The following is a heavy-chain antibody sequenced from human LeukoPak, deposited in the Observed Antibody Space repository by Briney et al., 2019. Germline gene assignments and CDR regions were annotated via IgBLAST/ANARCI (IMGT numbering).Heavy chain of an antibody. V-gene: IGHV4-39*01. D-gene: IGHD3-3*01. Sequence: KPSQTLSLTCTVSGGSISSGGYYWSWIRQPPGKGLEWIGSIYYSGSTYYNPSLKSRVTISVDTSKNQFSLKLSSVTAADTAVYYCARGGVDYDFWSGYSETNWFDPWGQGTLVTVSS. J-gene: IGHJ5*02. CDR1: GGSISSGGYY. CDR2: IYYSGST. CDR3: ARGGVDYDFWSGYSETNWFDP.